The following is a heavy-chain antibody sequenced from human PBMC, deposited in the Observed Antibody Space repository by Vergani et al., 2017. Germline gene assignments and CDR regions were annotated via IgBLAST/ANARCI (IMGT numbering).Heavy chain of an antibody. D-gene: IGHD2-21*01. CDR1: GYSIGSGFY. V-gene: IGHV4-38-2*01. Sequence: QVRLEESGPGLVKPSETPPLTCSVSGYSIGSGFYWAWIRQSPGEGLQWLTSIHNRGKTYHNPSLKSRVSVSLDTSKNRFSLNLTSVTATDTAVYYCARSQGDYWYFDLWVPGSLVTVSS. CDR2: IHNRGKT. J-gene: IGHJ2*01. CDR3: ARSQGDYWYFDL.